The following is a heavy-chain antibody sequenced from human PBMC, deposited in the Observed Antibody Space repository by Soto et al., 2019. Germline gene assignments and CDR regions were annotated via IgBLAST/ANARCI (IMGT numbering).Heavy chain of an antibody. V-gene: IGHV3-33*05. CDR3: ARWGTTGGLDV. J-gene: IGHJ4*02. CDR1: GFTFRSYV. CDR2: TSYDGSNN. D-gene: IGHD3-16*01. Sequence: QVQLVESGGGVVQPGTSLRLSCVGSGFTFRSYVIHWVRQATGKGLEWVALTSYDGSNNFYGDSVKGRFTISRDNSRNTVELQMDSLRLEDTALYYCARWGTTGGLDVWCQGTLVSVSS.